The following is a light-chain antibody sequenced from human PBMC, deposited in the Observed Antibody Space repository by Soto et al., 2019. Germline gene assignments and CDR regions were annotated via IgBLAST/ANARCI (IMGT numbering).Light chain of an antibody. CDR1: SSDVGGFDH. V-gene: IGLV2-14*03. Sequence: QSGLTPPASVSGSPGQSITISCTGASSDVGGFDHVSWYQQHPGKVPRLLIYDVSSRPSGVSDRFSGSKSGNTASLTISGLQAEDEADYYCNSFTTTNTYVFGTGTKVTVL. J-gene: IGLJ1*01. CDR2: DVS. CDR3: NSFTTTNTYV.